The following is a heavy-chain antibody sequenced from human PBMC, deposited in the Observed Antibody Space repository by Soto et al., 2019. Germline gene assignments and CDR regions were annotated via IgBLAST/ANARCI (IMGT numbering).Heavy chain of an antibody. CDR3: AKDFHSMTTVQYFDY. Sequence: EVQLLESGGGLVQPGGSLRLSCAASEFTFSSYAMSWVRQAPGKGLEWVSAISGSGGSTYYADSVKGRFTISRDNSKNTLYLQMNSLRAEDTAVYYCAKDFHSMTTVQYFDYWGQGTLVTVSS. V-gene: IGHV3-23*01. CDR2: ISGSGGST. CDR1: EFTFSSYA. D-gene: IGHD4-4*01. J-gene: IGHJ4*02.